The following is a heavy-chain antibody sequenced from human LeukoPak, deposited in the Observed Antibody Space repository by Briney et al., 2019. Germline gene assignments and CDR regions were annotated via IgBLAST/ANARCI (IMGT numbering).Heavy chain of an antibody. Sequence: SETLSLTCTVSGGSISSGGYYWSWIRQHPGKGLEWIGYIYYSGSTYYNPSLKSRFNISVDTSKNQFSLKLSSVTAADTAVYYCARASNEGNTIFGVVITLFDYWGQGTLVTVSS. CDR3: ARASNEGNTIFGVVITLFDY. CDR2: IYYSGST. CDR1: GGSISSGGYY. J-gene: IGHJ4*02. V-gene: IGHV4-31*03. D-gene: IGHD3-3*01.